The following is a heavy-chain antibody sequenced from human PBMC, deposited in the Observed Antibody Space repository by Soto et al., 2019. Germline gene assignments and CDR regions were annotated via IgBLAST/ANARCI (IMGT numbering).Heavy chain of an antibody. CDR1: GFTFSNAW. V-gene: IGHV3-15*02. J-gene: IGHJ6*02. CDR3: TSDLALRHTHYFCAMDV. Sequence: EVRLVESGGALVKPGGSLRLSCAASGFTFSNAWMNWVRQAPGKGLEWIGRIKTKVDGGTVEYAAPVNVRFTISRDDSKNTLYLQMNSMNVEATDVYFCTSDLALRHTHYFCAMDVWGRGTTVTVSS. CDR2: IKTKVDGGTV.